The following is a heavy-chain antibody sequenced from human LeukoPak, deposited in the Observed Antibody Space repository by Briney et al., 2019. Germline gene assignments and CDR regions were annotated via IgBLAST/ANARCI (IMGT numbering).Heavy chain of an antibody. CDR1: GYTFTGYY. V-gene: IGHV1-2*04. Sequence: ASVKVSCKASGYTFTGYYMHWVRQAPGQGLEWMGWINPNSGGTNYAQKFQGWVTMTRDTSISTAYMELSRLRSDDTAVYYCARAYCSSTSCYEYFQHWGQGTLVTVSS. D-gene: IGHD2-2*01. CDR2: INPNSGGT. J-gene: IGHJ1*01. CDR3: ARAYCSSTSCYEYFQH.